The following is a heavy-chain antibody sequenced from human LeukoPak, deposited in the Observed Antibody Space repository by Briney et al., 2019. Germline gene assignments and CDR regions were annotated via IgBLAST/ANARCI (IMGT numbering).Heavy chain of an antibody. V-gene: IGHV3-15*01. CDR1: GFTFSNAW. Sequence: AGGSLRLSCAASGFTFSNAWMTWVRQAPGKGLEWVGRIKGKNEGETTDYAAPVKGRFTISRDDPTNTLYLQMNSLKTEDTAVYYCATDRMTTVTTGSDYWGQGTLVTVSS. J-gene: IGHJ4*02. CDR3: ATDRMTTVTTGSDY. D-gene: IGHD4-17*01. CDR2: IKGKNEGETT.